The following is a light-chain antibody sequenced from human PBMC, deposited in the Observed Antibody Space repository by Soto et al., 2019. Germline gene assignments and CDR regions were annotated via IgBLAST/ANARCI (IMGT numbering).Light chain of an antibody. V-gene: IGLV1-40*01. CDR2: GNS. CDR1: SFNIGAGYD. CDR3: QSYDSSLSGDWV. Sequence: QSVLTQPPSVSGAPGQRVTISCTGSSFNIGAGYDVHWYQQLPGTAPKLLIYGNSNRPSGVPDRFSGSKSGTSASLAITGLQAEDEADYYCQSYDSSLSGDWVFGGGTQLPVL. J-gene: IGLJ3*02.